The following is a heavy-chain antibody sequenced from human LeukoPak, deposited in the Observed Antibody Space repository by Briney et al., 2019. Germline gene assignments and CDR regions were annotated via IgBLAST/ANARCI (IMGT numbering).Heavy chain of an antibody. D-gene: IGHD3-16*01. J-gene: IGHJ3*02. Sequence: GGSLRLSCAASGYTFRDYSVNWVRQVPGKGLEWVSSISSTGTYIYYADSVKGRFTISRDNAKNSLFLQMNSLRDEDTAVYYCVSGNDPDYLWTTCRLDAFDIWGQGTMVIVSS. CDR2: ISSTGTYI. V-gene: IGHV3-21*01. CDR1: GYTFRDYS. CDR3: VSGNDPDYLWTTCRLDAFDI.